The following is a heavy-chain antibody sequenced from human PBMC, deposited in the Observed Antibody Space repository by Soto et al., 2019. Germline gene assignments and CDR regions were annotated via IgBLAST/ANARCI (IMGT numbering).Heavy chain of an antibody. CDR2: IYTSGST. Sequence: QVQLQESGPGLVKPSETLSLTCTVSGGSISSYYWSWIRQPAGKGLEWIGRIYTSGSTNYNPSLKSRVTMSVDTSKNQFPLKLSSVTAADTAVYYCPRDFVLVVATPWYNWFDPWGQGTLVTVSS. CDR3: PRDFVLVVATPWYNWFDP. D-gene: IGHD1-26*01. CDR1: GGSISSYY. J-gene: IGHJ5*02. V-gene: IGHV4-4*07.